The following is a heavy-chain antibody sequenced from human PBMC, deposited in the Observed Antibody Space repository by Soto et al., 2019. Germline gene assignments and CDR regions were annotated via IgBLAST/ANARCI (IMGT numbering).Heavy chain of an antibody. V-gene: IGHV4-30-4*01. Sequence: SETLSLTCTVSGGSISSGDYYWSWIRQPPGKGLEWIGYIYYSGSTYYNPSLKSRVTISVDTSKNQFSLKLSSVTAADTAVYYCARGSGYSYGDVYYYYGMDVWGQGTTVTVSS. CDR1: GGSISSGDYY. J-gene: IGHJ6*02. CDR2: IYYSGST. D-gene: IGHD5-18*01. CDR3: ARGSGYSYGDVYYYYGMDV.